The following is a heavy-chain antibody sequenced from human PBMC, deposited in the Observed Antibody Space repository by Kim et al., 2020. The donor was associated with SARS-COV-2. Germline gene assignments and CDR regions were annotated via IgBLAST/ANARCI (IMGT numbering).Heavy chain of an antibody. V-gene: IGHV4-34*01. CDR1: GGSFSGYY. CDR3: ARSSGWSIGWFHYGMDV. CDR2: INHSGST. J-gene: IGHJ6*02. D-gene: IGHD6-19*01. Sequence: SETLSLTCAVYGGSFSGYYWSWIRQPPGKGLEWIGEINHSGSTNYNPSLKSRVTISVDTSKNQFSLKLSSVTAADTAVYYCARSSGWSIGWFHYGMDVWGQGTTVTVSS.